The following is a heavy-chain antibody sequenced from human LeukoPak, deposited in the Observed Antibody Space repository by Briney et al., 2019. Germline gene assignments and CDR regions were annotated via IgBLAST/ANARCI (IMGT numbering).Heavy chain of an antibody. Sequence: GGSLRLSCAASGFTFSSYEMNWVRQAPGKGLEWVSYISSSGSTIYYADSVKGRFTISRDNAKNSLYLQMNSLRAEDTAVYYCARVPMLYGTDVWGQGTTVTVSS. V-gene: IGHV3-48*03. CDR2: ISSSGSTI. D-gene: IGHD2-8*01. CDR3: ARVPMLYGTDV. CDR1: GFTFSSYE. J-gene: IGHJ6*02.